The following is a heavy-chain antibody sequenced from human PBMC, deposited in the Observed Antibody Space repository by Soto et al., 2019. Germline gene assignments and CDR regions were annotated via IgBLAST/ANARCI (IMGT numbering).Heavy chain of an antibody. D-gene: IGHD6-13*01. CDR2: IYWDDDK. Sequence: QITLKESGPTLVKPTQTLTLTCTFSGFSLSTSGVGVGWIRQPPGKALEWLALIYWDDDKRYSPSLKSRLTITKEPPKNQVVPKMTNLGPVEHATYYCAQTYSRSWDVMVDYWGQGTLVTVSS. CDR1: GFSLSTSGVG. CDR3: AQTYSRSWDVMVDY. J-gene: IGHJ4*02. V-gene: IGHV2-5*02.